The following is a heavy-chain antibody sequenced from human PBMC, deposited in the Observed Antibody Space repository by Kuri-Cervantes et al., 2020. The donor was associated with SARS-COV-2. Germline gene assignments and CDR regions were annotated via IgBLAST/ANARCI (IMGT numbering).Heavy chain of an antibody. J-gene: IGHJ4*02. D-gene: IGHD3-3*01. Sequence: SCTVPGGPISSSSYYWGWIRQPPGKGLEWIGSIYYSGRTYYNPSLKSRVTISVETSKNQFSLKQSSVTAADTAVYYCARRWFDFWSGYYIFEYWGQGTLVTVSS. CDR2: IYYSGRT. CDR1: GGPISSSSYY. V-gene: IGHV4-39*01. CDR3: ARRWFDFWSGYYIFEY.